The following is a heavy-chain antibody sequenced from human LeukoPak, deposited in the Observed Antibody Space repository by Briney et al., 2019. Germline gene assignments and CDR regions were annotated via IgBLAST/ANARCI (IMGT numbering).Heavy chain of an antibody. CDR1: GSTASSNY. CDR2: IYSGGPT. J-gene: IGHJ3*02. D-gene: IGHD5-18*01. Sequence: GGSLRPSCAASGSTASSNYMSWVRQAPGKGLEWVSVIYSGGPTYYADSVQGRFAISRDNSKNTLYLQMNSLRAEDTGVYYCARSSGYSYGPGGDAFDIWGQGTMVTVSS. V-gene: IGHV3-66*01. CDR3: ARSSGYSYGPGGDAFDI.